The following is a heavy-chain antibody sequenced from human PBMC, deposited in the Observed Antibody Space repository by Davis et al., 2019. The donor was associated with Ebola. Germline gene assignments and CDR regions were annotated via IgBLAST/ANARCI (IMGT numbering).Heavy chain of an antibody. D-gene: IGHD6-13*01. CDR1: GGSTSNYF. CDR3: ARLTQLSWFDP. CDR2: IYNSGTT. J-gene: IGHJ5*02. V-gene: IGHV4-4*09. Sequence: SETLSLTCTVSGGSTSNYFWSWIRQTPGKGLEWIGYIYNSGTTSYNPSLKSRVTMSIDTSKNQFSLKLSSVTAADTAVYYCARLTQLSWFDPWGQGTLVTVSS.